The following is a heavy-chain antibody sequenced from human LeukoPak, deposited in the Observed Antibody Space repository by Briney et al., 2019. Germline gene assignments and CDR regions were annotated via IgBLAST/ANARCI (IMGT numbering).Heavy chain of an antibody. Sequence: GASVKVSCKASGYTFTGYYMHWVRQAPGQGLEWMGWINPNSGGTNYAQKFQGRVTITADESTSTAYMELSSLRSEDTAVYYCARAGYCSSTSCYRFDPWGQGTLVTVSS. J-gene: IGHJ5*02. CDR1: GYTFTGYY. D-gene: IGHD2-2*01. CDR2: INPNSGGT. CDR3: ARAGYCSSTSCYRFDP. V-gene: IGHV1-2*02.